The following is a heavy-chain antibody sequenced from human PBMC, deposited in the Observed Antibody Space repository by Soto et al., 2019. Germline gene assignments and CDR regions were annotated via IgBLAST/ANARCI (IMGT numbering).Heavy chain of an antibody. D-gene: IGHD3-10*01. J-gene: IGHJ4*02. CDR1: GYTLTELS. Sequence: QVQLVQSGAEVKKPGASVKVSCKVSGYTLTELSMHWVRQAPGKGLEWMGGFDPEDGETIYAQKFQGRVTMTEDTSTDTAYMELSSLRSEDTAVYYCATAPGSRFQGWFGELFTYYFDYWGQGTLVTVSS. V-gene: IGHV1-24*01. CDR3: ATAPGSRFQGWFGELFTYYFDY. CDR2: FDPEDGET.